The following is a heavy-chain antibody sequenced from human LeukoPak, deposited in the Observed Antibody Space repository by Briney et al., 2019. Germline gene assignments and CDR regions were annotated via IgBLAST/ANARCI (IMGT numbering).Heavy chain of an antibody. CDR3: AREDSGTSIDY. CDR1: GGSITSYY. Sequence: PSETLSLTCTVSGGSITSYYYTWIRQPPGKGLEGIGYIYYSGNTNYNPSLKSRVTMSLDMSKNQFSLRLTSVTAADTAVYYCAREDSGTSIDYWGQGTLVTVSS. J-gene: IGHJ4*01. V-gene: IGHV4-59*01. CDR2: IYYSGNT. D-gene: IGHD1-26*01.